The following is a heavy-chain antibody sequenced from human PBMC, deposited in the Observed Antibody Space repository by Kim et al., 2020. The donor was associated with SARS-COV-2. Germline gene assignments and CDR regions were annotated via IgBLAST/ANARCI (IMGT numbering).Heavy chain of an antibody. V-gene: IGHV3-53*04. CDR1: GFTVSSNY. J-gene: IGHJ2*01. D-gene: IGHD6-13*01. CDR2: IYSGGST. CDR3: ARAHSSSWSTYWYFDL. Sequence: GGSLRLSCAASGFTVSSNYMSWVRQAPGKGLEWVSVIYSGGSTYYADSVQGRFTISRHNSKNKLYLQMNSLRAEDTAVYYCARAHSSSWSTYWYFDLWGRGTLVTVSS.